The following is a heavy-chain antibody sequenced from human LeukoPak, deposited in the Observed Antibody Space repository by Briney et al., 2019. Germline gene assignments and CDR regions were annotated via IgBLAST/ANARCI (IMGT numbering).Heavy chain of an antibody. Sequence: SETLSLTCTVSGGSISSYHWSWIRQPPGKGLESIGYIYSSGSTHYNPSLKSRVTISVDTSKNQFSLKLSSVTAADTAVYYCARGLGYSSGWYLSPVNYMDVWGKGTTVTVSS. CDR1: GGSISSYH. CDR3: ARGLGYSSGWYLSPVNYMDV. J-gene: IGHJ6*03. CDR2: IYSSGST. D-gene: IGHD6-19*01. V-gene: IGHV4-59*12.